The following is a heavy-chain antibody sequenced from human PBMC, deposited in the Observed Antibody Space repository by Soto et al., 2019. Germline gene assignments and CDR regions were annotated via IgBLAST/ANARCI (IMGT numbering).Heavy chain of an antibody. Sequence: QVQLVESGGGVVQPGRSLRLSCAASGFTFSSYGMHWVRQAPGKGLEWVAVIWYDGSNKYYADSVKGRFTISRDNSKNTLYLQMNSLRAEDTAVYYCAKVRAWGGNYKGYGMDVWGQGTTVTVSS. D-gene: IGHD1-7*01. CDR1: GFTFSSYG. CDR2: IWYDGSNK. V-gene: IGHV3-33*06. J-gene: IGHJ6*02. CDR3: AKVRAWGGNYKGYGMDV.